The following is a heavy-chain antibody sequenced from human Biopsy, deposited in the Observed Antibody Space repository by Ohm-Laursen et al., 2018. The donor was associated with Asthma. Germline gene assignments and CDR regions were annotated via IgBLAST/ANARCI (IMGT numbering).Heavy chain of an antibody. J-gene: IGHJ3*02. D-gene: IGHD3-10*01. V-gene: IGHV3-30*01. CDR2: ISKDASTQ. CDR1: GFSFSNFA. Sequence: SLRLSCSASGFSFSNFAIHWVRQAPGKGLEWVGVISKDASTQDYADSVKGRFTMARDNSKNTLDLQMNSLREEDTAVYYCVRDGSDDAFDIWGQGTVVSVSS. CDR3: VRDGSDDAFDI.